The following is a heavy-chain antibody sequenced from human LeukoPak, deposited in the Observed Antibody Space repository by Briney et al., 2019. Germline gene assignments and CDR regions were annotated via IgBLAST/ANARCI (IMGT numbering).Heavy chain of an antibody. CDR3: AKDALRTKNYYFDY. V-gene: IGHV3-23*01. CDR1: GFTFSSYA. CDR2: ISGSGGST. D-gene: IGHD2-2*01. Sequence: GGSLRLSCAASGFTFSSYAMSWVRQAPGKGLEWVSSISGSGGSTYYADSVKGRFTISRDDSKNTLYLQMNCLRAEDTAVYYCAKDALRTKNYYFDYWGQGTLVTVSS. J-gene: IGHJ4*02.